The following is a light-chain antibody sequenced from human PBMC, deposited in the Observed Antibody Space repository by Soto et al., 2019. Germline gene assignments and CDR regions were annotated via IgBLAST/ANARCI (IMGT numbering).Light chain of an antibody. CDR2: GAS. V-gene: IGKV3-20*01. J-gene: IGKJ1*01. CDR1: QSVSSIY. Sequence: EIVLTQSPGTLSLSPGERATLSCRASQSVSSIYLAWYQQKPGQAPRVLIYGASSRATGIPDRFSGSGSGTDFTLTISRLEPEDFAVFYCQQYGSSPVTFGQGTKVEMK. CDR3: QQYGSSPVT.